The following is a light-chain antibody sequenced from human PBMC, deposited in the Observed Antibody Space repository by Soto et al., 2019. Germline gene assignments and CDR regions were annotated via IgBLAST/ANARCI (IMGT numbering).Light chain of an antibody. Sequence: DIQRTQSPSSLSASVGDRVTITCRASQNIFNYLNWYQQKPGKAPNLLIYAASNLQSGVPSRFSGSGSGTDFTLTISSLQREDFATYHCQQSYSAPLTFGQGTKVDIK. V-gene: IGKV1-39*01. J-gene: IGKJ1*01. CDR1: QNIFNY. CDR2: AAS. CDR3: QQSYSAPLT.